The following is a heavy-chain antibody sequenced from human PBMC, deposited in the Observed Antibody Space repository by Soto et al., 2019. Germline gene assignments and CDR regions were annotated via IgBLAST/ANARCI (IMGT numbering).Heavy chain of an antibody. D-gene: IGHD7-27*01. CDR2: IYFADSDT. Sequence: EVQLVQSGAEVKTPGESLKISCKAAGYSFTNSWIGWVRQMPGKGLEWVGIIYFADSDTRYSPSFQGQVTISVDKSIGSSYLQWLKLNGSDTAIYSWDNTGVADWFGPWGQGTLVTVSS. CDR1: GYSFTNSW. V-gene: IGHV5-51*03. CDR3: DNTGVADWFGP. J-gene: IGHJ5*02.